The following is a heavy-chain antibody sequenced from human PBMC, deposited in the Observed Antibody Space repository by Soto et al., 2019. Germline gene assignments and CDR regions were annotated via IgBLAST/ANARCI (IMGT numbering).Heavy chain of an antibody. CDR3: AKENTPPYFDY. Sequence: RLSCAASGFNLNDFGIHWVRQAPGKGLEWVAVIWYDGKRTNYVDSVKGRFTISRDSSKNTVYLQMNSLRAEDTAVYYCAKENTPPYFDYWGQGALVTVSS. CDR2: IWYDGKRT. D-gene: IGHD2-2*02. CDR1: GFNLNDFG. V-gene: IGHV3-33*06. J-gene: IGHJ4*02.